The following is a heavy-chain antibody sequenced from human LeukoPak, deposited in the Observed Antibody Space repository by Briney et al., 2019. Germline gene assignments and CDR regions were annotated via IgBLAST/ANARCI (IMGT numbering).Heavy chain of an antibody. CDR1: IDSFTNYY. CDR2: IDYDGGSG. V-gene: IGHV3-11*04. D-gene: IGHD3-9*01. CDR3: ARDPWGYDILTGYYIDY. J-gene: IGHJ4*02. Sequence: LSLTCAVYIDSFTNYYWNWIRQTPGKGLEWVSSIDYDGGSGHYADSVKGRFTISRDNAKNSLYLQMNSLRAEDTAVYYCARDPWGYDILTGYYIDYWGQGTLVTVSS.